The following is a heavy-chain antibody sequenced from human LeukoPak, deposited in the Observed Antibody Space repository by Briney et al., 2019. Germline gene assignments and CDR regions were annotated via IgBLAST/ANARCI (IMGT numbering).Heavy chain of an antibody. J-gene: IGHJ6*02. Sequence: GGSLRLSCAASGFTFSSYAMHWVRQAPGKGLQCVAVISYDGSNKYYADSVKGRFTISRDNSKNTLYLQMNSLRADDTAVYYCAKDDYGATSPDHFYHYYGMDVWGQGTTVTVS. CDR3: AKDDYGATSPDHFYHYYGMDV. CDR1: GFTFSSYA. CDR2: ISYDGSNK. D-gene: IGHD4-17*01. V-gene: IGHV3-30*04.